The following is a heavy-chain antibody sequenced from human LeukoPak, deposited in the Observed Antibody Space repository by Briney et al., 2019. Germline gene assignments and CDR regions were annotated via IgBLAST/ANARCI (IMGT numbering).Heavy chain of an antibody. CDR1: GGSISSHY. D-gene: IGHD5-18*01. CDR2: IYYSGST. CDR3: ARGYSYGYSVYYYYYMDV. Sequence: SETLSLTCTVSGGSISSHYWSWIRQPPGKGLEWIGYIYYSGSTNYNPSLKSRVTISVDTSKNQFSLKLSSVTAADTAAYYCARGYSYGYSVYYYYYMDVWGKGTTVTVSS. V-gene: IGHV4-59*11. J-gene: IGHJ6*03.